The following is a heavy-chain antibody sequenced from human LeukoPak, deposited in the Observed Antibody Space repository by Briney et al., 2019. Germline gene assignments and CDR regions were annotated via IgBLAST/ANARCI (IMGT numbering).Heavy chain of an antibody. CDR3: AGYCSSTSCRRSWFDP. CDR2: INAGNGNT. V-gene: IGHV1-3*01. D-gene: IGHD2-2*01. J-gene: IGHJ5*02. Sequence: ASVKVSCKASGYTFTSYAMHWVRQAPGQRLEWMGWINAGNGNTKYSQKFQGRVTTTRDTSASTAYMELSSLRSEDTAVYYCAGYCSSTSCRRSWFDPWGQGTLVTVSS. CDR1: GYTFTSYA.